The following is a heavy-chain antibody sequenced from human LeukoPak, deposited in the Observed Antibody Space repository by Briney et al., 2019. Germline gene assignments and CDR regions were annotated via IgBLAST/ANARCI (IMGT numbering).Heavy chain of an antibody. CDR2: INLIGGTT. Sequence: ASVKVSCKASGYTFSSSYMHWVRQAPGQGLEWMGLINLIGGTTSYAQKFQGRVTMTRDMPTSTVYMELSSLMSEDTAVYYCARDQGLTYSTSSKAKYFDYWGQGTLVTVSS. CDR3: ARDQGLTYSTSSKAKYFDY. J-gene: IGHJ4*02. V-gene: IGHV1-46*01. CDR1: GYTFSSSY. D-gene: IGHD6-6*01.